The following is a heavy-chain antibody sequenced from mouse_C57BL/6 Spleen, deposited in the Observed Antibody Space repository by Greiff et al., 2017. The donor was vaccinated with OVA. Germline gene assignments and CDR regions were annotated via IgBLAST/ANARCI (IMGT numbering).Heavy chain of an antibody. Sequence: EVHLVESGGGLVQSGRSLRLSCATSGFTFSDFYMEWVRQAPGKGLEWIAASRNKANDYTTEYSASVKGRFIVSRDTSQSILYLQMNALRAEDTAIYYCARDSYGNFDYWGQGTTLTVSS. CDR1: GFTFSDFY. V-gene: IGHV7-1*01. D-gene: IGHD2-1*01. CDR2: SRNKANDYTT. J-gene: IGHJ2*01. CDR3: ARDSYGNFDY.